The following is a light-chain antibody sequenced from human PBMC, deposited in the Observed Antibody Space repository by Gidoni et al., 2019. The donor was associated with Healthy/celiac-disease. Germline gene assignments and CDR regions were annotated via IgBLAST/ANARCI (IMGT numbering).Light chain of an antibody. CDR3: WGFT. CDR2: LGS. J-gene: IGKJ3*01. Sequence: SVMTQPPLSLPATPGEPAAITCRSSQSLLHSNGYNYLDWYLQKPGQSPQLLIYLGSNRASGVPGRFSSSGSGTVFTLKINRVEAEDVGFYYCWGFTFGPGTKVDIK. V-gene: IGKV2-28*01. CDR1: QSLLHSNGYNY.